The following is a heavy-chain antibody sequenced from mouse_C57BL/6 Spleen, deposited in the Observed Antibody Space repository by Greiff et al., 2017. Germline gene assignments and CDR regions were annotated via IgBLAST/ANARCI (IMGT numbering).Heavy chain of an antibody. CDR2: IRSKSNNYAT. D-gene: IGHD1-1*01. V-gene: IGHV10-1*01. CDR1: GFSFNTYA. J-gene: IGHJ1*03. CDR3: VRHGYYGSSSSWGFDV. Sequence: EVKVVESGGGLVQPKGSLKLSCAASGFSFNTYAMNWVRQAPGKGLEWVARIRSKSNNYATYYADSVKDRFTISRDDSESMLYLQMNNLKTEDTAMYYCVRHGYYGSSSSWGFDVWGTGTTVTVSS.